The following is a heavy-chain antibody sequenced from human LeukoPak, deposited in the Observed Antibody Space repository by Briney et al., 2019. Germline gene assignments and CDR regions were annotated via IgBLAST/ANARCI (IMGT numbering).Heavy chain of an antibody. CDR2: IYYSGST. Sequence: SSETLSLTCTVSGGSISSSSYYWGWIRQPPGKGLEWIGSIYYSGSTYYNPSLKSRVTISVDTSKNQFSLKLSSVTAADTAVYYCARHGVGEKYQLLKLLNWFDPWGQGTLVTVSS. V-gene: IGHV4-39*01. CDR3: ARHGVGEKYQLLKLLNWFDP. J-gene: IGHJ5*02. D-gene: IGHD2-2*01. CDR1: GGSISSSSYY.